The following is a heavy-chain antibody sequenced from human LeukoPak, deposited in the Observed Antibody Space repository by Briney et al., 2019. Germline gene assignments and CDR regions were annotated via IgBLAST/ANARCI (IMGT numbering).Heavy chain of an antibody. CDR3: ARYCSSTSCKLYSWFDP. Sequence: GASVKVSCKASGYTFTSYGISWVRQAPGQGLEWMGWISAYNGNTNYAQKLQGRVTMTTDTSTSTACMELRSLRSDDTAVYYCARYCSSTSCKLYSWFDPWGQGTLVTVSS. J-gene: IGHJ5*02. V-gene: IGHV1-18*01. CDR2: ISAYNGNT. CDR1: GYTFTSYG. D-gene: IGHD2-2*01.